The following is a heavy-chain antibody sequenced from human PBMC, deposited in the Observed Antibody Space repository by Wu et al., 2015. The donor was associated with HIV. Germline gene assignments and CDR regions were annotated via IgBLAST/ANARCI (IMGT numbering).Heavy chain of an antibody. CDR3: TRGELGKFDF. CDR2: INPNGGGT. D-gene: IGHD7-27*01. V-gene: IGHV1-46*01. Sequence: VQLVQSGAEVKKPGASVKIFCKASGYTFTNYYMHWVRQAPGQGLDWMGIINPNGGGTTSAQKFQGRVTMTRDTSTSTVYLELSSLTSEDTAVYYCTRGELGKFDFWGQGTLVTVSS. CDR1: GYTFTNYY. J-gene: IGHJ4*02.